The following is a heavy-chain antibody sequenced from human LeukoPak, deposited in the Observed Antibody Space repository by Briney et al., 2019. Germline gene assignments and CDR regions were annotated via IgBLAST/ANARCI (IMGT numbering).Heavy chain of an antibody. V-gene: IGHV1-46*01. CDR2: INPSGGST. CDR1: GYTFTSYY. J-gene: IGHJ4*02. Sequence: GASVKVSCKASGYTFTSYYMHWVRQAPGQGLERMGIINPSGGSTSYAQKFQGRVTMTRDTSTSTVYMELSSLRSEDTAVYYCARDFDCSSASCYDQGDYWGQGTLVTVSS. D-gene: IGHD2-2*01. CDR3: ARDFDCSSASCYDQGDY.